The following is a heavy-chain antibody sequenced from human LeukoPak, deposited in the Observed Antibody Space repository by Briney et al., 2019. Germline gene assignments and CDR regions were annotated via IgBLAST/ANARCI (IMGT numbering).Heavy chain of an antibody. D-gene: IGHD3-10*01. V-gene: IGHV4-59*01. CDR1: GGSISSYY. Sequence: SETLSLTCTVSGGSISSYYWSWIRQPPGKGLEWIGYIYYSGSTNYNPSLKSRVTISVDTSKNQFSLKLSSVTAADTAVYYCASQRRGGSGSYWFDPWGQGTLVTVSS. J-gene: IGHJ5*02. CDR3: ASQRRGGSGSYWFDP. CDR2: IYYSGST.